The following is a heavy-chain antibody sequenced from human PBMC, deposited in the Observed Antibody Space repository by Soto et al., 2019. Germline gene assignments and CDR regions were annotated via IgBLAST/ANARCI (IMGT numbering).Heavy chain of an antibody. CDR2: IYYSGGT. V-gene: IGHV4-61*08. J-gene: IGHJ5*02. Sequence: SENLSLTCTVSGATLSSGGYFYTWVRQPPGRGLEWLGYIYYSGGTNYNPSLKSRVTISLDKSKSQFSLRLISVTAADTAVYYCTREQSDDNYFDPWGQGTLVTVSS. D-gene: IGHD6-19*01. CDR1: GATLSSGGYF. CDR3: TREQSDDNYFDP.